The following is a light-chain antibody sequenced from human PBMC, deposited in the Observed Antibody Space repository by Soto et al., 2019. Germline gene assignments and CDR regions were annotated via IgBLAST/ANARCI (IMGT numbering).Light chain of an antibody. CDR2: DIS. J-gene: IGKJ2*01. CDR3: QHYENLPYT. V-gene: IGKV1-33*01. Sequence: DIPLTQSASSLSASVGDRVTITCQASQVITNYLYWYQQKPGKAPKLLIYDISTLEIGVSSRFSGSGSGTDFTFTISRLQPEDIASYYCQHYENLPYTFGQGTKLEI. CDR1: QVITNY.